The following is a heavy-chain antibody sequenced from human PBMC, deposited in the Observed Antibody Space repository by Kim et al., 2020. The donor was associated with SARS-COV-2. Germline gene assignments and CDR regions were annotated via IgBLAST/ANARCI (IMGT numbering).Heavy chain of an antibody. CDR2: ISSNGGST. Sequence: GGSLRLSCSASGFTFSSYAMHWVRQAPGKGLEYVSAISSNGGSTYYADSVKGRFTISRDNSKNTLYLQMSSLRAEDTAVYYCVPPSDIVVVPAAGSSSGSPNWFDPWGQGTLVTVSS. V-gene: IGHV3-64D*06. J-gene: IGHJ5*02. CDR3: VPPSDIVVVPAAGSSSGSPNWFDP. CDR1: GFTFSSYA. D-gene: IGHD2-2*01.